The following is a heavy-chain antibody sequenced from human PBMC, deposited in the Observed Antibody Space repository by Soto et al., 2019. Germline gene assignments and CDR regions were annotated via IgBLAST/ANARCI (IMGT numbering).Heavy chain of an antibody. CDR2: ITSNVGNT. Sequence: EVQLVESGGGLVQPGGSLRLSCAASGFTFSSYAMHCVRQAPGKGLEYVSAITSNVGNTDYESSVKGRFTISRDNSKNTLYLQMGCLRAEEMAVYYCARLIPFGYGMDVWGQGTTVTVSS. CDR3: ARLIPFGYGMDV. V-gene: IGHV3-64*01. CDR1: GFTFSSYA. J-gene: IGHJ6*02. D-gene: IGHD2-21*01.